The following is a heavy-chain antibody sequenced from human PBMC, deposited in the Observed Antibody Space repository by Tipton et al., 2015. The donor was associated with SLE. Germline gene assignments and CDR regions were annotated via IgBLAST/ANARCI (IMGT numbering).Heavy chain of an antibody. CDR1: DGSIRSTNYY. CDR2: IFYTGST. V-gene: IGHV4-39*07. J-gene: IGHJ6*03. CDR3: ARATGEYSSSFYYYMDV. D-gene: IGHD6-6*01. Sequence: TLSLTCTVSDGSIRSTNYYWGWIRQPPGKGLEWIGSIFYTGSTYYNPSLKSRVTISVDTSKNQFSLKLNSVTAADTAVYYCARATGEYSSSFYYYMDVWGKGTTVTVSS.